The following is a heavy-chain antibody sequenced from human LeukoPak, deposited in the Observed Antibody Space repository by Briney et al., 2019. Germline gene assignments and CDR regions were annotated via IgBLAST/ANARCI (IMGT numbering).Heavy chain of an antibody. CDR3: TKTTTGYSSGQYPGWPADH. D-gene: IGHD3-22*01. Sequence: GGSLRLSCTASGFTFNNYAMYWVRQAPRKGLEWVAGIFGSGGSAHYADSGKGRFTISRDHSKNPVYLQMDSLRGEDTAVYYCTKTTTGYSSGQYPGWPADHWGQGALVTVSS. V-gene: IGHV3-23*01. CDR2: IFGSGGSA. J-gene: IGHJ4*02. CDR1: GFTFNNYA.